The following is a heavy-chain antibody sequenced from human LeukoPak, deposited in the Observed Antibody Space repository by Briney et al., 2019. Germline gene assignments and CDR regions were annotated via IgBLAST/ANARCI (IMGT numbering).Heavy chain of an antibody. CDR3: AKTINYDFWSGTTAYFDY. CDR1: GFTFSSYA. Sequence: GGSLRLSCAASGFTFSSYAMSWVRQAPGKGLEWVSAISGSGGSTYYADSVKGRFTISRDNSKNTLYLQMNSLRAEDTAVYYCAKTINYDFWSGTTAYFDYWGQGTLVTVSS. J-gene: IGHJ4*02. CDR2: ISGSGGST. V-gene: IGHV3-23*01. D-gene: IGHD3-3*01.